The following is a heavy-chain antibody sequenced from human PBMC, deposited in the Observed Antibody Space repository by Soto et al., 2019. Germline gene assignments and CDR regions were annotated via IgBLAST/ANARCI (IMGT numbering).Heavy chain of an antibody. CDR3: AKSGYSSGWYGGNRYYYGMDV. V-gene: IGHV3-23*01. CDR1: GFTFSSYA. CDR2: ISGSGGST. D-gene: IGHD6-19*01. J-gene: IGHJ6*02. Sequence: EVQLLESGGGLVQPGGSLRLSCAASGFTFSSYAMSWVRQAPGKGLEWVSAISGSGGSTYYADSVKGRFTISRDNSKNTLYLQMNSLRAEDTAVYYCAKSGYSSGWYGGNRYYYGMDVWGQGTTVTVSS.